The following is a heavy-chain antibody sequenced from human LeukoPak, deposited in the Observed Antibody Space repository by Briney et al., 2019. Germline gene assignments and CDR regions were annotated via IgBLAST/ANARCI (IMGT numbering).Heavy chain of an antibody. Sequence: GESLKISCKGSGYTFSSYWIGWVRQMPGKGLEYMGIIYPGDSDTTYSPSFQGQVTISADKLTSTAYLQWSSLKASDSAMYYCATRRYSGRDFDYWGQGTLVTVAS. CDR1: GYTFSSYW. J-gene: IGHJ4*02. CDR2: IYPGDSDT. V-gene: IGHV5-51*01. D-gene: IGHD5-12*01. CDR3: ATRRYSGRDFDY.